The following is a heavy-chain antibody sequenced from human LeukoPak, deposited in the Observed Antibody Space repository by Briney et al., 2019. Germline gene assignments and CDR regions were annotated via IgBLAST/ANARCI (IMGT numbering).Heavy chain of an antibody. D-gene: IGHD6-6*01. CDR2: INHSGST. V-gene: IGHV4-34*01. J-gene: IGHJ4*02. Sequence: SETLSVTCAVYGGSFSGYYWSWIRQPPGRGLEWIGEINHSGSTNYNPSLKSRVTISVDTSKNQFSLKLSSVTAADTAVYYCARGVYSSSPRYFDYWGQGTLVTVSS. CDR1: GGSFSGYY. CDR3: ARGVYSSSPRYFDY.